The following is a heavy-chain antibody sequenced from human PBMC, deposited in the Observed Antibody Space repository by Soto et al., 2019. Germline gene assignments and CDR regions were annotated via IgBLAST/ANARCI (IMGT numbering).Heavy chain of an antibody. D-gene: IGHD3-16*01. Sequence: ASVKVSFKVSGYTLTELSMHWVRQAPGKGLEWMGGFDPEDGETIYAQKFQGRVTMTEDTSTDTAYMELSSLRSEDAAVYYCATDGGRTYDYWGQGTLVTVSS. CDR3: ATDGGRTYDY. CDR1: GYTLTELS. V-gene: IGHV1-24*01. CDR2: FDPEDGET. J-gene: IGHJ4*02.